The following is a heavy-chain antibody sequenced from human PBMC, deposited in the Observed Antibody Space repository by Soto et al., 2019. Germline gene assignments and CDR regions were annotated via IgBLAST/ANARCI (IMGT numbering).Heavy chain of an antibody. CDR3: AIAAAGTVDY. D-gene: IGHD6-13*01. CDR2: IYYSGST. CDR1: GGSISSGGYY. V-gene: IGHV4-31*03. J-gene: IGHJ4*02. Sequence: SLSLSCPVSGGSISSGGYYWSWIRQHPGKGLEWIGYIYYSGSTYYNPSLKSRVTISVDTSKNQFSLKLSSVTAADTAVYYCAIAAAGTVDYWGQGTLVTVSS.